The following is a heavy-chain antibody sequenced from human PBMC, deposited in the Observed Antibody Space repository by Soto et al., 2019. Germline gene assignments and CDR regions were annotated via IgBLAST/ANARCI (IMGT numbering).Heavy chain of an antibody. CDR3: ARSLFIASTDTEPFDS. CDR1: GFTFSSYA. D-gene: IGHD6-13*01. Sequence: EVQLLESGGGLVQPGGSLTLSCAASGFTFSSYAMSWVRQAPGKGLEWVSAISGGGNDRFYADSVRGRFTISRDNSRTTLYWHMNGLRAEDTAVHYCARSLFIASTDTEPFDSWGQGTLVTVSS. J-gene: IGHJ4*02. CDR2: ISGGGNDR. V-gene: IGHV3-23*01.